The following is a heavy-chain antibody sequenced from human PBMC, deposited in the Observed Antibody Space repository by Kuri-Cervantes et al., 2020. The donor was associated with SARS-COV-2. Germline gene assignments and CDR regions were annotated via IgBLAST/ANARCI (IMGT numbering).Heavy chain of an antibody. CDR3: ARQMMSSITIFGVVITRNWLDP. J-gene: IGHJ5*02. CDR1: APSTTIRSYY. Sequence: QSLTPSSPVAAPSTTIRSYYCGWIRHPPGKGLEWTGRIYYRGTTYYNPSFKTRVTMSVDTSKDQFSLKLSSVTAADKAVYYCARQMMSSITIFGVVITRNWLDPWGQGTLVTVSS. D-gene: IGHD3-3*01. CDR2: IYYRGTT. V-gene: IGHV4-39*01.